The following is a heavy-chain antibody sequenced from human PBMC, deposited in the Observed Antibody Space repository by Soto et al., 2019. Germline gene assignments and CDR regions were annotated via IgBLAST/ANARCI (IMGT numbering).Heavy chain of an antibody. D-gene: IGHD3-10*01. CDR2: INAGNGNT. V-gene: IGHV1-3*01. J-gene: IGHJ4*02. CDR1: GYTFINYA. Sequence: QVQLVQSGAEVKKPGASVKISCKASGYTFINYAMHWVRQAPGQSLEWMGWINAGNGNTKYSQKFQDRVTITRDTSASTAYMELSNLRSEDTGVYYCARGVGQFDYWGQGTRVTVSS. CDR3: ARGVGQFDY.